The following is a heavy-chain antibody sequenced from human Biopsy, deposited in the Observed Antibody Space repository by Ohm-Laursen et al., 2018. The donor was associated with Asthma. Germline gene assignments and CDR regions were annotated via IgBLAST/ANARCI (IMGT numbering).Heavy chain of an antibody. J-gene: IGHJ4*02. D-gene: IGHD2-2*01. V-gene: IGHV1-69*13. CDR2: INSVFGTT. Sequence: SAKASCKSLGGTFNTYVIGWGRQAPGQGLRWMGGINSVFGTTTYPQKFQDRVTITADDSTSTVYMELSSLRSEDTAVYYCARKAGSCISRTCYSLDFWGQGTLVTVSS. CDR1: GGTFNTYV. CDR3: ARKAGSCISRTCYSLDF.